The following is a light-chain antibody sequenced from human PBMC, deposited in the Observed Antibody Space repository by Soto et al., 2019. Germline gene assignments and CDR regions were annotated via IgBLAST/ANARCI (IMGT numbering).Light chain of an antibody. CDR2: GNN. V-gene: IGLV1-40*01. CDR3: QSYDSNLVGLV. CDR1: NSNIGADYG. J-gene: IGLJ3*02. Sequence: QSVLTQPPSLSGAPGQRVTISCTGTNSNIGADYGVQWYQQFPGTAPKLLIYGNNNRPSGVSDRFSGSKSATSASLAITGLQPGDEADYYCQSYDSNLVGLVFGAGTKVTVL.